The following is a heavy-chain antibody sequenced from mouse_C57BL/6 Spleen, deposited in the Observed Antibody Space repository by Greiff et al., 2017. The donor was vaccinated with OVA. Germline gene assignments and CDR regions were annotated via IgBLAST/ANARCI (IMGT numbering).Heavy chain of an antibody. J-gene: IGHJ3*01. CDR3: ARGYYGSSYAWFAY. CDR2: ISGGGGNN. Sequence: DVKLVESGGGLVKPGGSLKLSCAASGFTFSSYTMSWVRQTPEKRLAWVATISGGGGNNYYPDSVKGRFTISRDNAKNTLYLQMSSLRSEDTALYYCARGYYGSSYAWFAYWGQGTLVTVSA. V-gene: IGHV5-9*01. CDR1: GFTFSSYT. D-gene: IGHD1-1*01.